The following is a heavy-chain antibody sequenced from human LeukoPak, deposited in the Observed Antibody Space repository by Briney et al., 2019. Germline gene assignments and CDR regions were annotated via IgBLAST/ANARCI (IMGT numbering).Heavy chain of an antibody. J-gene: IGHJ4*02. CDR1: GGSISSYY. V-gene: IGHV4-59*08. D-gene: IGHD3-22*01. CDR2: IYYSGST. CDR3: ARMYYYDSSGYPYLYYFDY. Sequence: PSETLSLTCTVSGGSISSYYWSWIRQPPGKGLEWIGYIYYSGSTNYNPSLKSRVTISVDTSKNQFSLKLSSVTAADTAVYYCARMYYYDSSGYPYLYYFDYWGQGTLVTVSS.